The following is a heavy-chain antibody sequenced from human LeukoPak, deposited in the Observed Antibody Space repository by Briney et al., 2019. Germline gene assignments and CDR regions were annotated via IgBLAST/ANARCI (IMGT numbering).Heavy chain of an antibody. J-gene: IGHJ5*02. CDR1: GGSLTNYF. Sequence: SETLSLTCAVSGGSLTNYFWSWIRQPAGKGLEWIGRVYTTGKTNYNPSLESRVTMSVDTSKNQFSLEVNSVTAADTAVYYCARDFHLTGATSRWFDPWGQGTLVTVSS. D-gene: IGHD1-7*01. CDR3: ARDFHLTGATSRWFDP. V-gene: IGHV4-4*07. CDR2: VYTTGKT.